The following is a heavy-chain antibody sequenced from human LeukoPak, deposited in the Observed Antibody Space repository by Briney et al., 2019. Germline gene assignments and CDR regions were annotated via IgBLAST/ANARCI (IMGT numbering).Heavy chain of an antibody. D-gene: IGHD3-16*01. J-gene: IGHJ4*02. Sequence: GGSLRLSCAASGFTFSSYSMNWVRQAPGMGLEWISYIISSSSVIYYADSVKGRFTISRDNAKSSLYLQMNSLRAEDTAVYYCARARPGYDTPPYYFDFWGQGTLVTVSS. CDR3: ARARPGYDTPPYYFDF. CDR1: GFTFSSYS. V-gene: IGHV3-48*01. CDR2: IISSSSVI.